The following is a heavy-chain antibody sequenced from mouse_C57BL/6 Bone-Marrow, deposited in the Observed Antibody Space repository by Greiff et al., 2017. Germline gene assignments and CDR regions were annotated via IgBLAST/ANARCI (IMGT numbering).Heavy chain of an antibody. CDR3: ARDYYGSSYEDYFDY. J-gene: IGHJ2*01. Sequence: QVQLQQPGAELVKPGASVKLSCKASGYTFTSYWMHWVKQRPGQGLEWIGDIYPGSGSTNYNEKFKSKATLTVDTSSSTAYMQLSSLTSEDSAVYYCARDYYGSSYEDYFDYWGQGTTLTVSS. D-gene: IGHD1-1*01. V-gene: IGHV1-55*01. CDR1: GYTFTSYW. CDR2: IYPGSGST.